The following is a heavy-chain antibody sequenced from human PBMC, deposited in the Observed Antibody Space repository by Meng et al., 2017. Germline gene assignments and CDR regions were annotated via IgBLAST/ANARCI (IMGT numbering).Heavy chain of an antibody. CDR3: ARDFRLDYYDSSTPDY. Sequence: GGSLRLSCAASGFTFSSYGMHWVRQAPGKGLEWVAVIWYDGSNKYYADSVKGRFTISRDNSKNTLYLQMNSLRAEDTAVYYCARDFRLDYYDSSTPDYWSQGTLVTVSS. V-gene: IGHV3-33*01. CDR1: GFTFSSYG. CDR2: IWYDGSNK. J-gene: IGHJ4*02. D-gene: IGHD3-22*01.